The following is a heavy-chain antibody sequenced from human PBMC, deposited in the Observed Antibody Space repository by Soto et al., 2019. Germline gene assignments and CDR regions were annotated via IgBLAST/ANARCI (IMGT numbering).Heavy chain of an antibody. CDR3: ARQTGLVTRYFDWLSPPAEYFHH. V-gene: IGHV5-51*01. CDR2: IYPGDSDT. CDR1: GYSFTSYW. D-gene: IGHD3-9*01. Sequence: PGESLKISCKGSGYSFTSYWIGWVRQMPGKGLEWMGIIYPGDSDTRYSPSFQGQVTISADKSISTAYLQWSSLKASDTAMYYCARQTGLVTRYFDWLSPPAEYFHHWGQGTLVTVSS. J-gene: IGHJ1*01.